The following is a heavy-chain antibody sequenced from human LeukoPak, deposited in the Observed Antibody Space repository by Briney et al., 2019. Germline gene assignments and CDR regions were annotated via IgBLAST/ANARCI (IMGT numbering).Heavy chain of an antibody. Sequence: PSETLSLTCTVSGGSISSSSYYWGWIRQPPGKGLEWIGSIYYSGSTYYNPSLKSRVTISVDTSKNQFSLKLSSVTAADTAVYCCARDLVDTGWFDPWGQGTLVTVSS. V-gene: IGHV4-39*07. CDR1: GGSISSSSYY. J-gene: IGHJ5*02. CDR3: ARDLVDTGWFDP. CDR2: IYYSGST. D-gene: IGHD5-12*01.